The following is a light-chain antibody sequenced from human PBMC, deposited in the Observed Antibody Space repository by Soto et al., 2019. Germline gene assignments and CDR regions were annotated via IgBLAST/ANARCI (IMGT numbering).Light chain of an antibody. Sequence: DIQMTQSPSTLSVSIGDRVTITCRASQTINNWLAWYQQKPGKAPNLLIYHASNLETGVPSRFSGSAFGTEFTLTISSLQPDDFATYYCQHYNSYPWTFGKGTKGEIK. V-gene: IGKV1-5*01. CDR2: HAS. J-gene: IGKJ1*01. CDR1: QTINNW. CDR3: QHYNSYPWT.